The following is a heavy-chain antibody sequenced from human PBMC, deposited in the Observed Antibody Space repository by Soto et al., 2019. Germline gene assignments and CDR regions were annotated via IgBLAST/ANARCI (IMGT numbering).Heavy chain of an antibody. J-gene: IGHJ5*02. CDR2: ISSSGSTI. Sequence: GGTLRLCCAASGFTFSDYYMSWIRQAPGKGLEWVSYISSSGSTIYYADSVKGRFTISRDNAKHSLYLQMNSLRAEDTAVYYCARVHDSTGSGWFDPWGQGTLVTVSS. CDR1: GFTFSDYY. D-gene: IGHD3-22*01. CDR3: ARVHDSTGSGWFDP. V-gene: IGHV3-11*01.